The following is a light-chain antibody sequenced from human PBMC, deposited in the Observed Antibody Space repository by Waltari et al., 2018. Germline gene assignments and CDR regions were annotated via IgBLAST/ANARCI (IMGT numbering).Light chain of an antibody. V-gene: IGLV2-14*01. Sequence: QSALTQPASVSGSPGQSITISCTGTSRDVGGDNYVSWYQQHPGKAPRLMIFEVSNRPSGVSNRFSGSKSGNTASLTISGLQAEDEADYYCTSYTSSSNIDVVFGGGTKVTVL. CDR2: EVS. J-gene: IGLJ2*01. CDR3: TSYTSSSNIDVV. CDR1: SRDVGGDNY.